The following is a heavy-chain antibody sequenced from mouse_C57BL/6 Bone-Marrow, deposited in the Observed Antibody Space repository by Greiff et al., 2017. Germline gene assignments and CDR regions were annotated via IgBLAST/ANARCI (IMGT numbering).Heavy chain of an antibody. CDR2: ISNLASSI. V-gene: IGHV5-15*01. Sequence: EVQRVESGGGLVQPGGSLKLSCAASGFTFSDYGMAWVRQAPRKGPEWVAFISNLASSIYYADTVTGRFTISRENAKNTLYLEMSSLRSEDTAMYYCARQGFTGYFDYWGQGTTLTVSS. J-gene: IGHJ2*01. D-gene: IGHD1-1*01. CDR3: ARQGFTGYFDY. CDR1: GFTFSDYG.